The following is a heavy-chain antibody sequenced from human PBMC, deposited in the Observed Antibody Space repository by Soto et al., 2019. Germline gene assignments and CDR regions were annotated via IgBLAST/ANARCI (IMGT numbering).Heavy chain of an antibody. CDR1: GASISSYY. V-gene: IGHV4-4*07. Sequence: ETLSPSCAVSGASISSYYWSWIRQPAGKGLEWIGLIYTSGSTNYNPSLKSRVTMSVDTSKNQFSLKLSSVTAADTAVYYCAREHYYDSRGYYPWDYGMDVWGQGTTVTVYS. J-gene: IGHJ6*02. CDR3: AREHYYDSRGYYPWDYGMDV. D-gene: IGHD3-22*01. CDR2: IYTSGST.